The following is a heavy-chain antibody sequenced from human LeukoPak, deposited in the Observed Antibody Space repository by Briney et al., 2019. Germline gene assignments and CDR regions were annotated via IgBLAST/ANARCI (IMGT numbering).Heavy chain of an antibody. CDR3: AREQQSGYSYGYFDY. Sequence: SETLSLTCTVSGGSIRSSYYYWGWIRQPPGKGLEWIGSIYDSGSTYYNPSLKSRVTISVDTSKNQFSLKLNSVTAADTAVYYCAREQQSGYSYGYFDYWGQGTLVTVSS. V-gene: IGHV4-39*02. D-gene: IGHD5-18*01. CDR2: IYDSGST. CDR1: GGSIRSSYYY. J-gene: IGHJ4*02.